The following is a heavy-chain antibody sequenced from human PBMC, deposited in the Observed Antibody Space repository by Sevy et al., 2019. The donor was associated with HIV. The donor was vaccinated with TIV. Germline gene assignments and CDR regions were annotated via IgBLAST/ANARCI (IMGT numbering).Heavy chain of an antibody. CDR2: ISSSSSTI. V-gene: IGHV3-48*01. J-gene: IGHJ6*02. Sequence: GGSLRLSCAASGFTFSSYSMNWVRQAPGKGLEWVSYISSSSSTIYYADSVKGRFTISRDNAKNSLYLQMNSLRAEDTAVYYCARETHVYYYYYSGMDVWGQGTTVTVSS. CDR3: ARETHVYYYYYSGMDV. CDR1: GFTFSSYS.